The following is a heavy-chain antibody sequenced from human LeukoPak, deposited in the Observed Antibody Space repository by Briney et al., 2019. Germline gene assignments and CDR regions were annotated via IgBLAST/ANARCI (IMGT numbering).Heavy chain of an antibody. CDR3: ASGPNDYDIPLAFDI. CDR2: IYYSGST. Sequence: PSETLSLTCTVSGGSISSSSYYWGWIRQPPGKGLEWIGSIYYSGSTYYNPPLKSRVTISVDTSKNQFSLKLSSVTAADTAVYYCASGPNDYDIPLAFDIWGQGTMVTVSS. D-gene: IGHD3-9*01. V-gene: IGHV4-39*07. CDR1: GGSISSSSYY. J-gene: IGHJ3*02.